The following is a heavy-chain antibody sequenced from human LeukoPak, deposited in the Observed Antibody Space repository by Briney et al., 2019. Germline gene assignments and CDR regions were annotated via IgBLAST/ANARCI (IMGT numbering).Heavy chain of an antibody. CDR2: IDPSDSDT. D-gene: IGHD3-16*01. V-gene: IGHV5-51*01. Sequence: GESLKISCKASGYSFTTYWIGWVRQMPGKGLEWMGIIDPSDSDTRYTPSFQGQVTISADKSLTTAYLQWNSLRAEDTAVYYCASWGAGGNSWGQGTLVTVSS. J-gene: IGHJ4*02. CDR1: GYSFTTYW. CDR3: ASWGAGGNS.